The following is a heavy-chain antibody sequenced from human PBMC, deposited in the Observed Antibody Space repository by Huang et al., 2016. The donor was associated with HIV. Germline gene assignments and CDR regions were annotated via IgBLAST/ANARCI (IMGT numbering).Heavy chain of an antibody. V-gene: IGHV1-18*01. CDR1: GYIFSNYG. Sequence: QVQLVQSGAEVKKPGASVKVSCKTSGYIFSNYGISWVRQTHGQRLEWMGWISDKNANTKSASRVQDRVKMTMDTSTNTAYMELRSLTLDDTALYYCTRDAILGWGSYHYWGQGTPVTVSS. J-gene: IGHJ4*02. CDR3: TRDAILGWGSYHY. CDR2: ISDKNANT. D-gene: IGHD3-16*01.